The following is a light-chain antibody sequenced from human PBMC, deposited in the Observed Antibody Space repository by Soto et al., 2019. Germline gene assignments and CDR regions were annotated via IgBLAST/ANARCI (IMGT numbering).Light chain of an antibody. Sequence: QSALTQPASVSGSPGQSITISCTGTSSDVGGYNYVSWYQQHPGKAPKLMIYDVSNRPSGVSNRFSGSKSGNTASLTISGLQADDDADYYCSSYTSSRTRVFGTGTKVTVL. J-gene: IGLJ1*01. V-gene: IGLV2-14*01. CDR1: SSDVGGYNY. CDR3: SSYTSSRTRV. CDR2: DVS.